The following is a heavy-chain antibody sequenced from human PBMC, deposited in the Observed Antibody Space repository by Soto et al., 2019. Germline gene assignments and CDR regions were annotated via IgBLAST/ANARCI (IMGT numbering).Heavy chain of an antibody. CDR2: IIPIFGTA. D-gene: IGHD3-10*01. V-gene: IGHV1-69*13. Sequence: SVKVSCKASGYTFTSYYMHWVRQAPGQGLEWMGGIIPIFGTANYAQKFQGRVTITADESTSTAYMELSSLRSEDTAVYYCAMGPMVRGVIIPNFDYWGQGTLVTVSS. J-gene: IGHJ4*02. CDR3: AMGPMVRGVIIPNFDY. CDR1: GYTFTSYY.